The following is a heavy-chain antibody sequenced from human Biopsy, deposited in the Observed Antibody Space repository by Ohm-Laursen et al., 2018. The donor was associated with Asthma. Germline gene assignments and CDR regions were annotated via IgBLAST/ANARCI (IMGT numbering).Heavy chain of an antibody. V-gene: IGHV3-30-3*01. D-gene: IGHD2-21*02. Sequence: SLRLSCAASGFSFHNYPMHWVRQAPGKGLEWVALTSYDGANNYYADSVKGRFTIARDNSKNTVYLQMNSLRAEDTAVYYCASYEVVTAILPMDVWGQGTTVTVSS. CDR3: ASYEVVTAILPMDV. CDR1: GFSFHNYP. J-gene: IGHJ6*02. CDR2: TSYDGANN.